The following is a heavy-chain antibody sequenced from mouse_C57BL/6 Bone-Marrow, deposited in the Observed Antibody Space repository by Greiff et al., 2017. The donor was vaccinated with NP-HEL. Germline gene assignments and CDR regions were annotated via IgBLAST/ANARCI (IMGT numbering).Heavy chain of an antibody. Sequence: QVQLKESGAELVKPGASVKISCKASGYAFSSYWMNWVKQRPGKGLEWIGQIYPGDGDTSYNGKFKGKASLTADKSSSTAYMQLSSLTAEDCAVYCCGREAYWGQGTLVTVSA. CDR3: GREAY. V-gene: IGHV1-80*01. CDR2: IYPGDGDT. J-gene: IGHJ3*01. CDR1: GYAFSSYW.